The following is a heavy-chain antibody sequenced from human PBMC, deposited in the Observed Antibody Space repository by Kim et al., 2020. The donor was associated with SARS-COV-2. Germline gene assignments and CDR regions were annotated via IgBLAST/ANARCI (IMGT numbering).Heavy chain of an antibody. J-gene: IGHJ4*02. D-gene: IGHD6-19*01. CDR3: ARVVSSSGWGGRPYYFDY. CDR2: ISSSSSYI. CDR1: GFTFSSYS. Sequence: GGSLRLSCAASGFTFSSYSMNWVRQAPGKGLEWVSSISSSSSYIYYADSVKGRFTISRDNAKNSLYLQMNSLRAEDTAVYYCARVVSSSGWGGRPYYFDYWGQGTLVTVSS. V-gene: IGHV3-21*01.